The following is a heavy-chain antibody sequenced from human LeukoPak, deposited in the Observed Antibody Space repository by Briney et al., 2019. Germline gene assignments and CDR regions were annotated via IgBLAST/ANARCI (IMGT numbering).Heavy chain of an antibody. CDR1: GGSFSGYY. CDR2: INHSGST. CDR3: ARSRQQLVRRNYFDY. V-gene: IGHV4-34*01. Sequence: PSETLSLTCAVYGGSFSGYYWSWLRQPPGKGLEWIGEINHSGSTNYNPSLKSRVTISVDTSKNQFSLKLSSVTAADTAVYYCARSRQQLVRRNYFDYWGQGTLVTVSS. J-gene: IGHJ4*02. D-gene: IGHD6-13*01.